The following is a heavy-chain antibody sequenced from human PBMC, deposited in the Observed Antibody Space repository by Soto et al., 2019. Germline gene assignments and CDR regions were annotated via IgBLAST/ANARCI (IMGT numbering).Heavy chain of an antibody. CDR3: ARAGTMITFGGVIVQRRVFDY. J-gene: IGHJ4*02. Sequence: ASVKVSCKASGYTFTSYAMHWVRQAPGQRLEWMGWINAGNGNTKYSQKFQGRVTITRDTSASTAYMELSSLRSEDTAVYYCARAGTMITFGGVIVQRRVFDYWGQGTLVNVSS. CDR1: GYTFTSYA. CDR2: INAGNGNT. V-gene: IGHV1-3*01. D-gene: IGHD3-16*02.